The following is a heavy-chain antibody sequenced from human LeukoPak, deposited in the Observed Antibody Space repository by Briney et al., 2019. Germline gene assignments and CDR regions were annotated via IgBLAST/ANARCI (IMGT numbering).Heavy chain of an antibody. Sequence: SETLSLTCTVSGGSISSYYWSGIRQPPGKGLEWIGYIYYSGSTNYNPSLKSRVTISVDTSKNQFSLKLSSVTAADTAVYYCARGIGYEDRFDPWGQGTLVTVSS. J-gene: IGHJ5*02. CDR2: IYYSGST. D-gene: IGHD1-1*01. CDR1: GGSISSYY. V-gene: IGHV4-59*01. CDR3: ARGIGYEDRFDP.